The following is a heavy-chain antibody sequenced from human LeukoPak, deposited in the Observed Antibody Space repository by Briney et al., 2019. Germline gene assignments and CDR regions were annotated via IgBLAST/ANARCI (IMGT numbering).Heavy chain of an antibody. D-gene: IGHD3-22*01. CDR2: INAGNGNT. V-gene: IGHV1-3*01. CDR3: ARGGYHNYDSSGYYYFDY. J-gene: IGHJ4*02. Sequence: ASVKVSCKASGYTFTSYAVHWVRQAPGQRLEWMGWINAGNGNTKYSQKFQGRVTFTRDTSASTAYMELSRLRFEDTAVYYCARGGYHNYDSSGYYYFDYWGQGTLVTVSS. CDR1: GYTFTSYA.